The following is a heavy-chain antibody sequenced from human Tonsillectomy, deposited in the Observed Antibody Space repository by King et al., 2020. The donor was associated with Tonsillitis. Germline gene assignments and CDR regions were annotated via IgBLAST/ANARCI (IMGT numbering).Heavy chain of an antibody. J-gene: IGHJ5*02. CDR3: VKGDNSGRNWFDP. D-gene: IGHD1-26*01. Sequence: VQLVESGGGLVQPGGSLRLSCSASGFTFSGYAMHWVRQAPGKGLQYVSGISSDGSTTYYADSVKGRFTISRDNSKNTLFLQMTNLRTEDTAVYYCVKGDNSGRNWFDPWGQGALVTVSS. V-gene: IGHV3-64D*06. CDR2: ISSDGSTT. CDR1: GFTFSGYA.